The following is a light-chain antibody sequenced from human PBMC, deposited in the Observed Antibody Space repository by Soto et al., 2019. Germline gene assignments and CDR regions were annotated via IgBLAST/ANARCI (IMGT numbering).Light chain of an antibody. V-gene: IGLV7-46*01. CDR2: GTN. J-gene: IGLJ7*01. Sequence: QAVVTQEPSLTVSPGGTVTLTCGSSTGAVTSGHFTYWFQQKPGQAPRTLIFGTNKKHSWTPARFSGSLRGGTAALTLSGAQPEDEADYYCLLSYGGARSAVFGGGTKLTVL. CDR1: TGAVTSGHF. CDR3: LLSYGGARSAV.